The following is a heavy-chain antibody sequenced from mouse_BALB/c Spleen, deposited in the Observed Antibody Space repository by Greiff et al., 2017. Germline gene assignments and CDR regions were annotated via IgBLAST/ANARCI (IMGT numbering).Heavy chain of an antibody. CDR3: ARMDYRYDGGYWYFDV. V-gene: IGHV1-14*01. Sequence: VQLKQSGPELVKPGASVKMSCKASGYTFTSYVMHWVKQKPGQGLEWIGYINPYNDGTKYNEKFKGKATLTSDKSSSTAYMELSSLTSEDSAVYYCARMDYRYDGGYWYFDVWGAGTTVTVSS. D-gene: IGHD2-14*01. CDR2: INPYNDGT. J-gene: IGHJ1*01. CDR1: GYTFTSYV.